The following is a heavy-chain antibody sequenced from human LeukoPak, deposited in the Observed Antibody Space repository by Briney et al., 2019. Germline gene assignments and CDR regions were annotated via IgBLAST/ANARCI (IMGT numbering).Heavy chain of an antibody. D-gene: IGHD1-26*01. CDR2: INHSGST. CDR1: GGSFSGYY. Sequence: SETLSLTCAVYGGSFSGYYWSWIRQPPGKGLEWIGEINHSGSTNYNPSLKSRVTISVDTSKNQFSLKLSSVTAADTAVYYCARVGLSGTLDYWGQGTLVTVSS. CDR3: ARVGLSGTLDY. J-gene: IGHJ4*02. V-gene: IGHV4-34*01.